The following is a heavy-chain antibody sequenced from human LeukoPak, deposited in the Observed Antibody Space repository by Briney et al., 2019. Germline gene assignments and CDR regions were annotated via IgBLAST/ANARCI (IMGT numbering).Heavy chain of an antibody. CDR2: IHSSVTT. CDR1: GFTFASYA. CDR3: AKLGLKLGGDY. D-gene: IGHD3-16*01. J-gene: IGHJ4*02. Sequence: PGGSLRLSCAPSGFTFASYAMSWVRQAPGKGLEWVSSIHSSVTTYYADSVKGRFTISRDNSRNTLYLQMNSLRGEDMAVYYCAKLGLKLGGDYWGRGALVTVSS. V-gene: IGHV3-23*01.